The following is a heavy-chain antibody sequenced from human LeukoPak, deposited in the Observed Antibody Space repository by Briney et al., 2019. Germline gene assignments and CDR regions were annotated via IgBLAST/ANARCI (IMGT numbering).Heavy chain of an antibody. Sequence: GGSLRLSCAASGFTVSSNYMSWVRQAPGKGLEWVSVIYSGGSTYYADSVKGRSTISRDNSKNTLYLQMNSLRAEDTAVYYCASSYCSGGSCYWGSHYGMDVWGQGTTVTVSS. V-gene: IGHV3-53*01. CDR3: ASSYCSGGSCYWGSHYGMDV. CDR1: GFTVSSNY. CDR2: IYSGGST. J-gene: IGHJ6*02. D-gene: IGHD2-15*01.